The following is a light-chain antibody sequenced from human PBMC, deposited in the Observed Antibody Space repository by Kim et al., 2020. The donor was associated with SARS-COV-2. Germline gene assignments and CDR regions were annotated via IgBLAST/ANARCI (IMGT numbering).Light chain of an antibody. Sequence: EIVMTQSPLYLPVTPGEPASISCRSSQSLLHHNGYNYLDWYLQKPGQSPQLLIFYDSNRASGVPDRFRGSASGTDFTLEISRVEPEDVGVYYCMQALQTPYTFGPGTKLEI. CDR3: MQALQTPYT. J-gene: IGKJ2*01. V-gene: IGKV2-28*01. CDR2: YDS. CDR1: QSLLHHNGYNY.